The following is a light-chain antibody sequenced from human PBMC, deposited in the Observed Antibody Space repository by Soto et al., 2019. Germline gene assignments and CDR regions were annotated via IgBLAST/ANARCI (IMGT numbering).Light chain of an antibody. CDR1: QSVSSSY. V-gene: IGKV3-20*01. J-gene: IGKJ1*01. CDR3: QQYGRSWWT. Sequence: IVLTQSPGTLSLSPGERATLSCRTSQSVSSSYLAWYQQKPGQAPRLLIYGASSRATGIPDRFSGSGSGTDFTLTISRLEAEDCAVYYCQQYGRSWWTFGQGTKVDIK. CDR2: GAS.